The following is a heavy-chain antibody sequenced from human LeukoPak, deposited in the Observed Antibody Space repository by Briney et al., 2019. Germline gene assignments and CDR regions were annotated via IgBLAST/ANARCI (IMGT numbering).Heavy chain of an antibody. CDR3: ARERWLQPLVY. J-gene: IGHJ4*02. CDR1: GGSFSGYY. CDR2: INHSGST. D-gene: IGHD5-24*01. V-gene: IGHV4-34*01. Sequence: SETLSLTCAVYGGSFSGYYWSWIRQPPGKGLEWIGEINHSGSTNYNPSLKSRVTISVDTSKNQFSLKLSSVTAADTAVYYCARERWLQPLVYWGQGTLVTVSS.